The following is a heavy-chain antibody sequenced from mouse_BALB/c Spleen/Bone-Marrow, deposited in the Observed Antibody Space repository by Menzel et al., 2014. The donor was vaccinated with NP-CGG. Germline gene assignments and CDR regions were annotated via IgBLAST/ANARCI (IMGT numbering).Heavy chain of an antibody. V-gene: IGHV5-9-3*01. CDR3: ARQESIYDGYYGGFTY. CDR2: ISSGGGYT. D-gene: IGHD2-3*01. J-gene: IGHJ3*01. CDR1: GFTFSSFA. Sequence: EVQGVESGGGLVKPGGSLKLSCAASGFTFSSFAMSWVRQTPEKRLEWVATISSGGGYTYYPDSVRGRFTISRDNAKNSLYLKMSSLRSEDTAMYYCARQESIYDGYYGGFTYWGQGTLVTVSA.